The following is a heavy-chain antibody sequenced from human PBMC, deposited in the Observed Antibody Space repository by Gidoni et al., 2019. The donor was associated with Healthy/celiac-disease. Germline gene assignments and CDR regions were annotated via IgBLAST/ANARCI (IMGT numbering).Heavy chain of an antibody. Sequence: EVQLVESGGGLVQPGRSLRLSCAASGFTFDDYAMHWVRQAPGKGLEWVSGISWNSGSIGYADSVKGRFTISRDNAKNSLYLQMNSLRAEDTALYYCAKDNTCSGGSCFSDYYYYGMDVWGQGTTVTVSS. V-gene: IGHV3-9*01. D-gene: IGHD2-15*01. CDR2: ISWNSGSI. CDR3: AKDNTCSGGSCFSDYYYYGMDV. CDR1: GFTFDDYA. J-gene: IGHJ6*02.